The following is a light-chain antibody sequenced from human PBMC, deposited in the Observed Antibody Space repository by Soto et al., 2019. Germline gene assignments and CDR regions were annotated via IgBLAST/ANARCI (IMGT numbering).Light chain of an antibody. CDR1: QSVSSY. Sequence: EIVLTQSPATLSLSPGERATLSCRASQSVSSYLAWYQQKPGQAPRLLIYDASNRATGIPARFSGSGSGTDFTLTISSLEPEDFAVYYCQQRSNWPPGTFGLGTKVDIK. J-gene: IGKJ3*01. CDR3: QQRSNWPPGT. CDR2: DAS. V-gene: IGKV3-11*01.